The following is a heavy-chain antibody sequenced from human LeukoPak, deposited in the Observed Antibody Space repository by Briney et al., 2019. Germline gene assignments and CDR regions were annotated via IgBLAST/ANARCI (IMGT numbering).Heavy chain of an antibody. CDR1: GGSISSSSYY. V-gene: IGHV4-39*01. Sequence: PSETLSLTCTVSGGSISSSSYYWGWIRQPPGKGLEWIGSIYYSGSTYYNPSLKSRVTISVDTSKNQFSLKLSSVTAADTAVYYCAMGNKRSTVGAGGNSRRFDYWGQGTLVTVSS. D-gene: IGHD4-23*01. CDR3: AMGNKRSTVGAGGNSRRFDY. J-gene: IGHJ4*02. CDR2: IYYSGST.